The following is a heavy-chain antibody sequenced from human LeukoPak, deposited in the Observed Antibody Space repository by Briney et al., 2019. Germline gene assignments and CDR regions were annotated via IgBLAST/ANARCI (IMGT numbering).Heavy chain of an antibody. Sequence: GGSLTLSCSASGFTDSSNHMSWVRQAPGKELECVAVIYSACGTYYPDSVKGRFTISRDNSKNTLYLQMNSLRAEDTAVYYCATAPYCSGGRCYPQDSWGQGTLVTVSS. D-gene: IGHD2-15*01. CDR3: ATAPYCSGGRCYPQDS. CDR2: IYSACGT. V-gene: IGHV3-53*01. J-gene: IGHJ4*02. CDR1: GFTDSSNH.